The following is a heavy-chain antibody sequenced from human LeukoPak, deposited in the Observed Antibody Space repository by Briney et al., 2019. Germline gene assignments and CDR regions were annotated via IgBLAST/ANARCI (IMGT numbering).Heavy chain of an antibody. Sequence: SETLSLTCTVSGGSISSSSYYWGWIRQPPGKGLEWIGSIYHSGSTYYNPSLKSRVTISVDTSKNQFSLKLSSVTAADTAVYYCARDRRSDIWGQGTMVTVSS. V-gene: IGHV4-39*07. CDR1: GGSISSSSYY. D-gene: IGHD1-14*01. CDR3: ARDRRSDI. CDR2: IYHSGST. J-gene: IGHJ3*02.